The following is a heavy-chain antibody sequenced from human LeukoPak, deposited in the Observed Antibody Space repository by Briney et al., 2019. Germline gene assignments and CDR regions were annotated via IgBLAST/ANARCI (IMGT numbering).Heavy chain of an antibody. CDR1: GATFSSCTYY. D-gene: IGHD6-13*01. CDR3: ARHAGGISATGTRPFDY. Sequence: SETLSLTCTVSGATFSSCTYYWGWIRQPPGKGLVWFGSIYYSASTYYNPSLKSPVTMYVDTSKNQYSLKLSSVTAADTAVYYCARHAGGISATGTRPFDYWGQGTLVTVSS. CDR2: IYYSAST. V-gene: IGHV4-39*01. J-gene: IGHJ4*02.